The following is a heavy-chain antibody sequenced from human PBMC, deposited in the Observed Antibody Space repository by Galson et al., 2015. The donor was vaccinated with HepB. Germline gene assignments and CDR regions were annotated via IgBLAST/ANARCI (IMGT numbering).Heavy chain of an antibody. CDR2: ISYDGSNK. CDR1: GFTFSSYG. V-gene: IGHV3-30*03. Sequence: SLRLSCAASGFTFSSYGMHWVRQAPGKGLEWVAVISYDGSNKYYADAVKGRFTISRDNSKNTLYLQMNSLRAEDTAVYYCASGGGIAAAARPRGAFDIWGQGTMVTVSS. J-gene: IGHJ3*02. CDR3: ASGGGIAAAARPRGAFDI. D-gene: IGHD6-13*01.